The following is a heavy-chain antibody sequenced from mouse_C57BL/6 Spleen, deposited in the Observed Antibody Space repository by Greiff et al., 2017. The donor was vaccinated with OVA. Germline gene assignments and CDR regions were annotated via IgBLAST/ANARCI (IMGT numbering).Heavy chain of an antibody. Sequence: VQLQQSGAELVKPGASVKLSCKASGYTFTSYWMHWVKQRPGRGLEWIGRIDPNSGGTKYNEKFKSKATLTVDKPSSTAYMQLSSLTSEDSAVYYCARWAVVAHYYAMDYWGQGTSVTVSS. CDR3: ARWAVVAHYYAMDY. D-gene: IGHD1-1*01. J-gene: IGHJ4*01. CDR1: GYTFTSYW. CDR2: IDPNSGGT. V-gene: IGHV1-72*01.